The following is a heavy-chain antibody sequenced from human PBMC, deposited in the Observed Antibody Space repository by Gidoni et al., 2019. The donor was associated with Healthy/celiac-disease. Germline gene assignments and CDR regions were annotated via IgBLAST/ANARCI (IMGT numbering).Heavy chain of an antibody. CDR3: ARDAPPPYGMDV. Sequence: EVQLVESGGGLIQPGGSLRLSCAASGFTVSSNYMSWVRQAPGKGLEWVSVIYSGGSTYYADSVKGRFTISRDNSKNTLYLQMNSLSAEDTAVYYCARDAPPPYGMDVWGQGTTVTVSS. CDR1: GFTVSSNY. CDR2: IYSGGST. V-gene: IGHV3-53*01. J-gene: IGHJ6*02.